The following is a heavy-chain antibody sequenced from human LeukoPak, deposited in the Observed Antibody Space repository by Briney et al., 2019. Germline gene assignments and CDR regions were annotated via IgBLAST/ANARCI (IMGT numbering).Heavy chain of an antibody. Sequence: GGSLRLSCAASGFTFSSYSMNWVRQAPGKGLEWVSCISSSSYIYYADSVKGRFTISRDNAKSTLYLQMNSLRAEDTAVYYCARPGYSNLFDYWGQGTLVTVSS. D-gene: IGHD4-11*01. V-gene: IGHV3-21*01. CDR3: ARPGYSNLFDY. J-gene: IGHJ4*02. CDR1: GFTFSSYS. CDR2: ISSSSYI.